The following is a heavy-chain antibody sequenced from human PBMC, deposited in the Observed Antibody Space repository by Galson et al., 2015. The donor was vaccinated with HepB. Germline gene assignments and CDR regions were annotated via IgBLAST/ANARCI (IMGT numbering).Heavy chain of an antibody. CDR2: ISAYNGNT. CDR1: GYTFTSSG. Sequence: SVKVSCKASGYTFTSSGISWGRQAPGQGLEWMGWISAYNGNTNYAQKLQGRVTMTTDTSTSTAYMELSSLRSDDTAVYYCPISSGAGYTEFDYWGQGTLVTVSS. J-gene: IGHJ4*02. D-gene: IGHD5-24*01. CDR3: PISSGAGYTEFDY. V-gene: IGHV1-18*01.